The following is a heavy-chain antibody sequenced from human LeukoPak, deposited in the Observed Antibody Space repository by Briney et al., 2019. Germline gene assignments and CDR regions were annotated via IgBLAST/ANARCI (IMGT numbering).Heavy chain of an antibody. Sequence: PGGSLRLSCAASGFTFDDYGMTWVRQAPGKGLEWVSGTNWNGDSAGYADSVKGRFTISRDNAKNSLYLQMNSLRAEDTAVYYCARDGGRREDYWGQGALVTVSS. V-gene: IGHV3-20*04. CDR2: TNWNGDSA. J-gene: IGHJ4*02. D-gene: IGHD2-15*01. CDR1: GFTFDDYG. CDR3: ARDGGRREDY.